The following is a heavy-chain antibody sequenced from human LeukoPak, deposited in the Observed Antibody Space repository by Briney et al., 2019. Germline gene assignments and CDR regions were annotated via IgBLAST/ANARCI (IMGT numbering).Heavy chain of an antibody. J-gene: IGHJ6*03. CDR2: INTNNGNP. Sequence: ASVKVSCKASGYTFTSYAMNWVRQAPGQGLEWMGWINTNNGNPTYAQGFTGRFVFSLDTSVNTAYLQISSLKAEDTAVYYCARDPHSSSWYYYYYYYMDVWGKGTTVTVSS. D-gene: IGHD6-13*01. CDR3: ARDPHSSSWYYYYYYYMDV. CDR1: GYTFTSYA. V-gene: IGHV7-4-1*02.